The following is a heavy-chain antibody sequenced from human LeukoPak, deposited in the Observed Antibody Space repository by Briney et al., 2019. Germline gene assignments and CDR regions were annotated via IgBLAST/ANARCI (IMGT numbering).Heavy chain of an antibody. CDR1: GGSFSGYY. Sequence: PSETLSLTCAVYGGSFSGYYWSWIRQPPGKGLEWIGEINHSGSTNYNPSLKSRVTISVDTSKNQFSLKLSSVTAADTAVYYCARGRSGYDFWSGFDPWGQGTLVTVSS. CDR2: INHSGST. V-gene: IGHV4-34*01. CDR3: ARGRSGYDFWSGFDP. J-gene: IGHJ5*02. D-gene: IGHD3-3*01.